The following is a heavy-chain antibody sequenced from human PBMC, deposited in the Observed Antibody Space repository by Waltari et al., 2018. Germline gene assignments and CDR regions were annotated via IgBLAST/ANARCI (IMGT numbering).Heavy chain of an antibody. V-gene: IGHV3-9*01. CDR2: ISWNSGTI. Sequence: EVQLVESGGGLVQPGRSLSLSCAASGFTFDDYAMTWVRQAPGKGLEWVSGISWNSGTIGYADSVKGRFTISRDNAKNSLYLQMNSLRAEDTALYYCAKSLSGSYSLFDYWGQGTLVTVSS. CDR3: AKSLSGSYSLFDY. D-gene: IGHD1-26*01. J-gene: IGHJ4*02. CDR1: GFTFDDYA.